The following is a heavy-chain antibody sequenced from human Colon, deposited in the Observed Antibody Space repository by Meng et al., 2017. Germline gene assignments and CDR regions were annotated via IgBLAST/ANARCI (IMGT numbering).Heavy chain of an antibody. V-gene: IGHV4-4*02. CDR2: IHHSETT. J-gene: IGHJ4*02. D-gene: IGHD3-22*01. Sequence: QGSRQEAGPGLVKPSETLSLTCAVSGDSITSTKWWNWVRQPPGKRLEWIGEIHHSETTNYNPSLESRVTISIDNSKNQFSLKLDSVSAADTAVYYCARVTYDDSRGYYGTDYWGQGTLVTVSS. CDR3: ARVTYDDSRGYYGTDY. CDR1: GDSITSTKW.